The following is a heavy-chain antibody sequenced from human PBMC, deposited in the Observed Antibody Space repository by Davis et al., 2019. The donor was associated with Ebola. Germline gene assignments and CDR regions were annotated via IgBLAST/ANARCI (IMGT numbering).Heavy chain of an antibody. D-gene: IGHD6-19*01. J-gene: IGHJ6*02. CDR1: GFTFSSYW. CDR2: IKQDGSEK. Sequence: GESLKISCAASGFTFSSYWMSWVRQAPGKGLEWVANIKQDGSEKYYVDSVKGRFTISRDNAKNSLYLQMNSLRAEDTAVYYCARDGSSGSTGYYYGMDVWGQGATVTVSS. CDR3: ARDGSSGSTGYYYGMDV. V-gene: IGHV3-7*03.